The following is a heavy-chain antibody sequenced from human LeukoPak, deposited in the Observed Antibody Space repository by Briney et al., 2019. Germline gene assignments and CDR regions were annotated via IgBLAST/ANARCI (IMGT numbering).Heavy chain of an antibody. CDR1: GYTFTSYG. CDR2: ISAYNGNT. Sequence: GASVKVSCKASGYTFTSYGISWVRQAPGQGLEWMGWISAYNGNTNYAQKLQGRVTMTTDTSTSTAYMELRSLRSDDTAVYYCARDIEDYDILTGYNNFDYWGQGTLVTVSS. V-gene: IGHV1-18*01. CDR3: ARDIEDYDILTGYNNFDY. J-gene: IGHJ4*02. D-gene: IGHD3-9*01.